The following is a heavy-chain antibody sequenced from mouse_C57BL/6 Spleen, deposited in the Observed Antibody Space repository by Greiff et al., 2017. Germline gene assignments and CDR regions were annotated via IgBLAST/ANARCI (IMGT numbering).Heavy chain of an antibody. CDR1: GYTSPDYE. CDR3: ARSGGCDGAWYAY. D-gene: IGHD3-1*01. V-gene: IGHV1-15*01. J-gene: IGHJ3*01. Sequence: QVQLKQSGAELARPGASVTLSCKALGYTSPDYELHGVKQTPVHGLVWIGAIDPETGGTAYNQKLKGKAILTADKSSNPASMELRSLTSEDSAVYYCARSGGCDGAWYAYWGQGALVTVSA. CDR2: IDPETGGT.